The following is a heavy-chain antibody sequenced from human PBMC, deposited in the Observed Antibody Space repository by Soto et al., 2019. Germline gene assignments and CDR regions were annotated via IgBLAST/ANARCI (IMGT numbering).Heavy chain of an antibody. J-gene: IGHJ4*02. CDR2: INTDGSST. V-gene: IGHV3-74*01. CDR1: GFTFSSYW. CDR3: ARRGSGVTRGLHY. D-gene: IGHD2-15*01. Sequence: PGGSLRLSCAASGFTFSSYWMHWVRQAPGKGLVWISRINTDGSSTSYVDSVQGRLAISRDNGKNTLFLQMNSLRGEDTAVYYCARRGSGVTRGLHYWGQGTLVTISS.